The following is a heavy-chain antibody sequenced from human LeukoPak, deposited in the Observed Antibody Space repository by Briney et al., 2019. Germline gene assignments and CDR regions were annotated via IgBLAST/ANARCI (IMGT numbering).Heavy chain of an antibody. D-gene: IGHD3-16*01. CDR2: IYYSGST. CDR3: ARSPLGNYYYYYMDV. Sequence: PSETLSLTCTVSGGSISSYYWGWIRQPPGKGLGWIGYIYYSGSTNYNPSLKSRVTISVDTSKNQFSLKLSSVTAADTAVYYCARSPLGNYYYYYMDVWGKGTTVTVSS. V-gene: IGHV4-59*01. CDR1: GGSISSYY. J-gene: IGHJ6*03.